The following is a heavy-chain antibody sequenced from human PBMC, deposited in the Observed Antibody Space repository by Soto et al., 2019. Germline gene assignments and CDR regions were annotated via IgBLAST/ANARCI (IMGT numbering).Heavy chain of an antibody. Sequence: QVQLQESGPGLVKPSETLSLTCTVSGGSISSYYWSWIRQPPGKGLEWIGYIYYSGSTNYNPSLKRRVTISVDTSKNQFSLKLSSVTAADTAVYYWARALVGATTGGWYFDLWGRGTLVTVSS. CDR2: IYYSGST. V-gene: IGHV4-59*01. D-gene: IGHD1-26*01. CDR1: GGSISSYY. J-gene: IGHJ2*01. CDR3: ARALVGATTGGWYFDL.